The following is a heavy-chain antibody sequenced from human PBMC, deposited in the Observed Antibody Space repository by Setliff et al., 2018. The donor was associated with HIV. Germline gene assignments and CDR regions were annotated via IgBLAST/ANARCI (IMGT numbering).Heavy chain of an antibody. CDR3: ARGQTTAEY. D-gene: IGHD4-17*01. Sequence: PGGSLRLSCAASGFTFSYRWMTWVRQAPGKGLEWVANITGDGSGKCYVGSVRGRFTISRANAKNSLYLQMRSLRAEDTAVYYCARGQTTAEYWGQGTLVIVSS. CDR2: ITGDGSGK. V-gene: IGHV3-7*01. J-gene: IGHJ4*02. CDR1: GFTFSYRW.